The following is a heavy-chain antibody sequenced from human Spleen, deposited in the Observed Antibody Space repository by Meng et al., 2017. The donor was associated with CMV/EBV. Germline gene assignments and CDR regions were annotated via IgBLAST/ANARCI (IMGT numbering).Heavy chain of an antibody. V-gene: IGHV3-30*04. D-gene: IGHD3-16*02. CDR1: GFSFSYYA. J-gene: IGHJ4*02. CDR2: ISYGGSNK. Sequence: GESLKISCATSGFSFSYYAMHWVRQAPGKGLDFVAAISYGGSNKYYADSVKGRFTISRDISKNTLYPQMHSLRDEDTAVYYCASNRHRGVYVWGSYRQDAPDYWGQGTLVTVSS. CDR3: ASNRHRGVYVWGSYRQDAPDY.